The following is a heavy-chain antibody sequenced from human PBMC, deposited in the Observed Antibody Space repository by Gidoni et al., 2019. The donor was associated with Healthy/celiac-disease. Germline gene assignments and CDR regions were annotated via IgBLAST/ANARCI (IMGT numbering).Heavy chain of an antibody. CDR1: GFTFSSYA. J-gene: IGHJ6*02. CDR2: ISYDGSNK. D-gene: IGHD3-16*01. CDR3: ATNRDYAGYYYYGMDV. V-gene: IGHV3-30-3*01. Sequence: QVQLVESGGGVVQPGRSLRLSCAASGFTFSSYAMHWVRQAPGKGLEWVAVISYDGSNKYYADSVKGRFTISRDNSKNTLYLQMNSLRAEDTAVYYCATNRDYAGYYYYGMDVWGQGTTVIVSS.